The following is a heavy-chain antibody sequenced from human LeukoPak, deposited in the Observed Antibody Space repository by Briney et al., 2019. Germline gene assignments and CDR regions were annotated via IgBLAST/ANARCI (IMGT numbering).Heavy chain of an antibody. CDR3: TRQWHTPSDY. CDR1: GFIFSSYW. V-gene: IGHV3-74*03. CDR2: INGDGTST. Sequence: GGSLRLSCAASGFIFSSYWMHWVRQKPGEGPLWLSRINGDGTSTAYAHSVQGRFIISRDNAKNTLYLQMNSLRVDDTAVYYCTRQWHTPSDYWGQGTVVTVSS. D-gene: IGHD6-19*01. J-gene: IGHJ4*02.